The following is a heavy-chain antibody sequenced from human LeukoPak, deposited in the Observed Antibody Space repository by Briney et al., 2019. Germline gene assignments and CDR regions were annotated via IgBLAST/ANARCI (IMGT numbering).Heavy chain of an antibody. CDR2: IYYSGST. Sequence: PSETLSLTCTASGGSISSYYWSWIRQPPGKGLEWIGYIYYSGSTNYNPSLKSRVTISVDTSKNQFSLKLSSVTAADTAVYYCARVRIVGAFDIWGQGTMVTVSS. D-gene: IGHD2-21*01. CDR3: ARVRIVGAFDI. CDR1: GGSISSYY. V-gene: IGHV4-59*01. J-gene: IGHJ3*02.